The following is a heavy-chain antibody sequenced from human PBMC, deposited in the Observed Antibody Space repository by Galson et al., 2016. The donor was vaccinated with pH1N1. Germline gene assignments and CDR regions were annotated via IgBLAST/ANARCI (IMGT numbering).Heavy chain of an antibody. CDR3: ARTLWFGELGKWFDP. J-gene: IGHJ5*02. V-gene: IGHV4-4*07. CDR1: GGSISSNY. D-gene: IGHD3-10*01. Sequence: SETLSLTCPVSGGSISSNYWSWIRQPAGKGLEWIGRIYTSGSTNYNPSLKSRVTMSVDTSKNQFSLKLSSVTAADTAVYYCARTLWFGELGKWFDPWGQGTLVTVSS. CDR2: IYTSGST.